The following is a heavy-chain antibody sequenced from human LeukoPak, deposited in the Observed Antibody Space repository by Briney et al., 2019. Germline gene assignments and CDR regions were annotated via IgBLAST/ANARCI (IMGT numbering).Heavy chain of an antibody. CDR1: GGSIISSNW. Sequence: SETLSLTCAVSGGSIISSNWWSWVRPPPGKGLEWIGEIYHSGSTNYNPSLKSRVTISVDKSKSQFSLELTSVTAADTALYYCARGGYCSSTSCYVFDSWGQGTLVTVSS. CDR2: IYHSGST. V-gene: IGHV4-4*02. D-gene: IGHD2-2*01. J-gene: IGHJ4*02. CDR3: ARGGYCSSTSCYVFDS.